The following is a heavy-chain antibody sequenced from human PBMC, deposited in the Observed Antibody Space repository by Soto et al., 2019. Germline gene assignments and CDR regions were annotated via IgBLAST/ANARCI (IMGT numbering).Heavy chain of an antibody. V-gene: IGHV4-34*01. Sequence: QVQLQQWGAGLLKPSETLSLTCAVYGASFSGYYWNWIRQPPGKGLEWIGEINHSGSANSNPSLKSRLTMSVDTFKNQVSLELSSLTAADTAVYYCARGPIFGVPRGYYFNYWGQGALVTVSS. J-gene: IGHJ4*02. CDR3: ARGPIFGVPRGYYFNY. CDR2: INHSGSA. D-gene: IGHD3-3*01. CDR1: GASFSGYY.